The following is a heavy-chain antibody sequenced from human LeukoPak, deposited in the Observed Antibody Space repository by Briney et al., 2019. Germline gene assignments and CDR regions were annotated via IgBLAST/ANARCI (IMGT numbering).Heavy chain of an antibody. CDR1: GLTFDDYA. CDR2: ISWNSGSI. Sequence: GGSLRLSCAASGLTFDDYAMHWVRQAPGKGLEWVSGISWNSGSIGYADSVKGRFTISRDNAKNSLYLQMNSLRAEDTALYYCAKDMSPSRGGAFDIWGQGTMVTVSS. D-gene: IGHD2-2*01. J-gene: IGHJ3*02. CDR3: AKDMSPSRGGAFDI. V-gene: IGHV3-9*01.